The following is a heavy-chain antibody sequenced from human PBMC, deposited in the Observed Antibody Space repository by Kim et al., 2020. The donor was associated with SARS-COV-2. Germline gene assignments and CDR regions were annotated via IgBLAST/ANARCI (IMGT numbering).Heavy chain of an antibody. CDR1: GYTFTSFE. CDR2: MNPDSGKA. V-gene: IGHV1-8*01. Sequence: ASVKVSCKASGYTFTSFEMTWVRQATGQGLEWMGWMNPDSGKAGYAQKFQGRVTMTANTSISTAYLELSSLTSEDTAVYYCARSMVRGVRYGLDVWGQGTTVIVSS. J-gene: IGHJ6*02. CDR3: ARSMVRGVRYGLDV. D-gene: IGHD3-10*01.